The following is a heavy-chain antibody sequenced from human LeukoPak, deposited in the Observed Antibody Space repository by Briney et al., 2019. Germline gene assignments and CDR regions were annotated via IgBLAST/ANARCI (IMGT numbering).Heavy chain of an antibody. CDR2: ISGSGDST. CDR1: GFTFSSNA. CDR3: ARSGSSADLDY. V-gene: IGHV3-23*01. D-gene: IGHD1-26*01. Sequence: GGSLRLSCAASGFTFSSNAMSWVRQAPGKGLEWVSAISGSGDSTFYADSVKGRSTISRDNSKNTLYLQMNSLRAEDTAVYYCARSGSSADLDYWGQGTLVTVSS. J-gene: IGHJ4*02.